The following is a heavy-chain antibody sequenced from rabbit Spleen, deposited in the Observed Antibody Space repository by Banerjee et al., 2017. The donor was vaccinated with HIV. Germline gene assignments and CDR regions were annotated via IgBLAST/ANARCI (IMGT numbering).Heavy chain of an antibody. CDR3: ARGSATMTMVITGYYLNL. CDR1: GFSFSSGYD. J-gene: IGHJ4*01. CDR2: IYTGSSGST. Sequence: QSLEESGGGLVQPEGSLTLTCTASGFSFSSGYDMCWVRQAPGKGLEWIACIYTGSSGSTYYASWAKGRFTCSKTSSTTVTLQMTSLTAADTATYFCARGSATMTMVITGYYLNLWGPGTLVTVS. V-gene: IGHV1S40*01. D-gene: IGHD2-1*01.